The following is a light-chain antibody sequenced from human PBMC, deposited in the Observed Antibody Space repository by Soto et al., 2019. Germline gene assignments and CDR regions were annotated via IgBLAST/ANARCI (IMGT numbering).Light chain of an antibody. CDR3: QQHGLWEIT. J-gene: IGKJ5*01. CDR1: QRLTSPY. V-gene: IGKV3-20*01. Sequence: HSSGSLSSPPAVRSALLYRAGQRLTSPYIAWYQQKPGQAPRLLIYDTSNRATGIPDRFSGSVSGTDFTLTISRLEPEDFAVYYCQQHGLWEITSGQRTRLEI. CDR2: DTS.